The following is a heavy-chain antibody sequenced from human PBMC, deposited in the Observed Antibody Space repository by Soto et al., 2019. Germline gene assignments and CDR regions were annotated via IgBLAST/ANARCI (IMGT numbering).Heavy chain of an antibody. J-gene: IGHJ4*02. D-gene: IGHD2-21*01. CDR3: ARDGDVNTGFGKDY. Sequence: QVQLVESGGGVVQPGRSLRLSCAASGFTFSSYGMHWVRQAPGKGLEWVAFIWHDGGNKFYAESVKGRFTISRDNSKNTLYLQMTSLSAEDTVMYYCARDGDVNTGFGKDYWGQVTLATVAS. CDR2: IWHDGGNK. CDR1: GFTFSSYG. V-gene: IGHV3-33*01.